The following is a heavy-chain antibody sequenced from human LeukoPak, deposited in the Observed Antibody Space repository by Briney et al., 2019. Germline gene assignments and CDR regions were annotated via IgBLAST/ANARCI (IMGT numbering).Heavy chain of an antibody. D-gene: IGHD6-13*01. CDR2: INHSGST. Sequence: PSETLSLTCAVYGGSFSGCYWSWIRQPPGKGLEWIGEINHSGSTNYNPSLKSRVTISVDTSKNQFSLKLSSVTAADTAVYYCARDHSSSWYRYFDYWGQGTLVTVSS. CDR1: GGSFSGCY. V-gene: IGHV4-34*01. CDR3: ARDHSSSWYRYFDY. J-gene: IGHJ4*02.